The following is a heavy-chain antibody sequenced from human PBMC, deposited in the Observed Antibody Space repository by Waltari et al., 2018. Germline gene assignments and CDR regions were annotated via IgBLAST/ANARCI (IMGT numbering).Heavy chain of an antibody. V-gene: IGHV4-39*07. Sequence: QLQLHESGPGLVRPSETLSLTCTVSGGSINNSDFHWGWIRQPPGEGLEWIGTIYYSGITYYNPSLKTRFTISIDTSKNQFSLKLSSVTAADTAVYYCAIYYYDYFDYWGQGTLVTVSS. D-gene: IGHD3-22*01. CDR2: IYYSGIT. CDR1: GGSINNSDFH. J-gene: IGHJ4*02. CDR3: AIYYYDYFDY.